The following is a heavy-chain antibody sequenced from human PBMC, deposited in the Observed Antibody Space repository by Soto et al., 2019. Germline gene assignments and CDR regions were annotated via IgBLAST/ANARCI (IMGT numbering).Heavy chain of an antibody. D-gene: IGHD2-8*01. Sequence: SETLSLTCTVSGGSISSGDYYWSWIRQPPGKGLEWIGYIYYSGSTYYNPSLKSRVTISVDTSKNQFSLKLSSVTAADTAVYYCARAPDCTNGVCYRVWFDPWGQGTLVTVSS. CDR2: IYYSGST. CDR1: GGSISSGDYY. V-gene: IGHV4-30-4*01. J-gene: IGHJ5*02. CDR3: ARAPDCTNGVCYRVWFDP.